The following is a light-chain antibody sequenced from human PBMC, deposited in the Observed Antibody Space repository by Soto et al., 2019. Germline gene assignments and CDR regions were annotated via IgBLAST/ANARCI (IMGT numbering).Light chain of an antibody. V-gene: IGKV1-39*01. CDR1: QSISSY. J-gene: IGKJ4*01. Sequence: DIQMTQSPSSLSASVGDRVTITCRASQSISSYLNWYQQKPGKAPKLLIYAASSLQSGVPSRFSGSGSGTDFTPTISSLQPEDFQTYYCQQISTYPSTLAGGTNVDIK. CDR3: QQISTYPST. CDR2: AAS.